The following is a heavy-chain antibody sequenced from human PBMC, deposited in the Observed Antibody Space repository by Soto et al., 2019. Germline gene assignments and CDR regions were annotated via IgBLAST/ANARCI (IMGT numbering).Heavy chain of an antibody. Sequence: LRLSCAAAGFTFRSYCMHWIRQAPCNGLEGVAVISYEGSHKYYADSVKGRFTISRDNSKNALYLQMTSLRAEDTVVYYCAKDPLFFGSYFDFWSGYYSDYGMDVWGQGTTVT. CDR3: AKDPLFFGSYFDFWSGYYSDYGMDV. CDR2: ISYEGSHK. J-gene: IGHJ6*02. D-gene: IGHD3-3*01. CDR1: GFTFRSYC. V-gene: IGHV3-30*18.